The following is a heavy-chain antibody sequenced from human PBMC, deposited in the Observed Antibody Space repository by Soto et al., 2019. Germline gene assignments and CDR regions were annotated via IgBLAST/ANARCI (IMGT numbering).Heavy chain of an antibody. D-gene: IGHD3-10*01. CDR1: GFIFKMYW. CDR3: TRGPRPISTGTGAY. V-gene: IGHV3-74*01. CDR2: IYNDGTYS. J-gene: IGHJ4*02. Sequence: SLRLSCAASGFIFKMYWLHWVRQSPGKGLVWISRIYNDGTYSDYADSVRGRFTISRDNVNDTLYLQMNNLRAEDSGLYYCTRGPRPISTGTGAYWGQGTQVTVSS.